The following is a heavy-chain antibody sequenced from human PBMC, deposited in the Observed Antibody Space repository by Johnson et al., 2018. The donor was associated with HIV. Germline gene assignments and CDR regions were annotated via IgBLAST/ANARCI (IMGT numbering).Heavy chain of an antibody. J-gene: IGHJ3*02. CDR3: TRGVGIAVAGNDAFDI. CDR1: GFTFSSYD. CDR2: IGTAGDT. Sequence: VQLVESGGGLVQPGGSLRLSCAASGFTFSSYDMHWVRQTTGKGLEWVSGIGTAGDTYYAGSVKGRFTMSRENAKNSLYLQMNSLRAGDTAVYYCTRGVGIAVAGNDAFDIWGQGTMVTVSS. D-gene: IGHD6-19*01. V-gene: IGHV3-13*01.